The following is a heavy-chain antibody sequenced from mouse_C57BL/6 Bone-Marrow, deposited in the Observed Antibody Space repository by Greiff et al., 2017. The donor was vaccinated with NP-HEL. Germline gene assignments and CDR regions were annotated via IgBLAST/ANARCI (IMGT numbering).Heavy chain of an antibody. V-gene: IGHV3-6*01. CDR3: ARADGRQLRLRY. CDR1: GYSITSGYY. Sequence: EVQRVESGPGLVKPSQSLSLTCSVTGYSITSGYYWNWIRQFPGNKLEWMGYISYDGSNNYNPSLKNRISITRDTSKNQFFLKLNSVTTEDTATYYCARADGRQLRLRYWGQGTTLTVSS. J-gene: IGHJ2*01. D-gene: IGHD3-2*02. CDR2: ISYDGSN.